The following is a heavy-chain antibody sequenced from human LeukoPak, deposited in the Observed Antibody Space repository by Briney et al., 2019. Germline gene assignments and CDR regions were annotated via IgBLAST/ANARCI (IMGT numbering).Heavy chain of an antibody. CDR2: IYHSGSS. CDR1: GGSIRSYY. CDR3: ARRVVSEWYFDL. J-gene: IGHJ4*02. Sequence: PSETLSLTCTVSGGSIRSYYWSWIRQPSGKGLGWIGYIYHSGSSNYNPSLKSRDTISTDTSKNQFSLNLISMTAADTAVYYCARRVVSEWYFDLWGQGTLVTVSS. V-gene: IGHV4-59*01. D-gene: IGHD4-23*01.